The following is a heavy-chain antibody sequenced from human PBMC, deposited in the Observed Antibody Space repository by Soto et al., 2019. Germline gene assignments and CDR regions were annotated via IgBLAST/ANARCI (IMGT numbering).Heavy chain of an antibody. D-gene: IGHD5-12*01. J-gene: IGHJ4*02. CDR3: ATPTRDGYTRKAFDY. Sequence: QVQLVQSGAEVKKPGSSVKVSCKASGGTFSSYAISWVRQAPGQGLEWMGGIIPIFGTANYAQKCQGRVTITADESTSTAYMELSSLRSEDTAVYYCATPTRDGYTRKAFDYWGQGTLVTVSS. CDR1: GGTFSSYA. CDR2: IIPIFGTA. V-gene: IGHV1-69*01.